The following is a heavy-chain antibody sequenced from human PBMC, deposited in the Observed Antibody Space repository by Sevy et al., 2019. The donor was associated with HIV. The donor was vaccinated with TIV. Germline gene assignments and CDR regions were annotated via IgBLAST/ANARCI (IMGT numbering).Heavy chain of an antibody. CDR2: IKQDESEK. CDR1: GFSFSNYW. V-gene: IGHV3-7*04. J-gene: IGHJ4*02. Sequence: GGSLRLSCAASGFSFSNYWMHWVRQAPGKGLEWVANIKQDESEKYYVASVKGRFTISRDNAKNSLYLQMTSLRPEDTSVYYCARGNSGSFDYWGQGTLVTVSS. CDR3: ARGNSGSFDY. D-gene: IGHD3-22*01.